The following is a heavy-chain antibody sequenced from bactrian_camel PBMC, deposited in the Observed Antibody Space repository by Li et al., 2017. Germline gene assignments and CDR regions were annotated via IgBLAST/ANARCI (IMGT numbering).Heavy chain of an antibody. J-gene: IGHJ4*01. Sequence: HVQLVESGGGSVEVGGSLRLSCAASGYLGSRYCMGWFRQVTGKEREEVALRDDYGTPTYAYADSVKGRFTVSTDNAKNTVYLQMNNLQPEDTATYYCAEGRGSRGEHCYSLNYWGQGTQVTVS. CDR2: RDDYGTPT. CDR1: GYLGSRYC. V-gene: IGHV3S1*01. CDR3: AEGRGSRGEHCYSLNY. D-gene: IGHD6*01.